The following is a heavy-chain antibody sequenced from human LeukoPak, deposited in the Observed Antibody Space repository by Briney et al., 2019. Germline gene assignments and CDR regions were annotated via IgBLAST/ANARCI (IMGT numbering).Heavy chain of an antibody. J-gene: IGHJ4*02. Sequence: PGRSLRLSCAASGFTFSSYGMHWVRQAPGKGLEWVAVIWYDGSNKYYADSVKGRFTISRDNSKNTLYLQMNSLRAEDTAVYYCLRMGSSAYTLIWGQGTLVTVSS. V-gene: IGHV3-33*01. CDR2: IWYDGSNK. CDR3: LRMGSSAYTLI. CDR1: GFTFSSYG. D-gene: IGHD3-22*01.